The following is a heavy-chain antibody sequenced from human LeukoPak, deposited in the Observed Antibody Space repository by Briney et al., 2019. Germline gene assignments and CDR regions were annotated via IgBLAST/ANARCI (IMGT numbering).Heavy chain of an antibody. CDR1: GYNFIIYC. CDR3: VRPWDNCFDY. CDR2: IYPGDSDT. J-gene: IGHJ4*02. Sequence: ESLKISCKGSGYNFIIYCIGWGGQMAGKGLEWMGIIYPGDSDTRYSASFEGQGTISAGETISTAYPQWSSLKTSHPGIYYCVRPWDNCFDYWGQGTLVTASS. V-gene: IGHV5-51*01. D-gene: IGHD1-20*01.